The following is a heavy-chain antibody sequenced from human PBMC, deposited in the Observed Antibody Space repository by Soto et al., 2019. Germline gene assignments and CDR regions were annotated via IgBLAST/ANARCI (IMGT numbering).Heavy chain of an antibody. CDR1: GFKFSNYA. D-gene: IGHD1-1*01. CDR3: AKASPTGLFYYFYGMDV. J-gene: IGHJ6*02. Sequence: EVHLLESGGGLVQPGGSLRLSCAASGFKFSNYAMTWVRQAPGKGLEWVSSISGSDPGTYYADSVKGRFTIYRDDANNTVFLHMTRLRGEDTAVYYCAKASPTGLFYYFYGMDVWGLGTTVTVSS. V-gene: IGHV3-23*01. CDR2: ISGSDPGT.